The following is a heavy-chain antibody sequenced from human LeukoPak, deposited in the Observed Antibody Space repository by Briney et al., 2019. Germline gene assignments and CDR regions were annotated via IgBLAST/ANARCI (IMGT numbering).Heavy chain of an antibody. J-gene: IGHJ4*02. CDR2: IYHSGST. CDR1: GGSFSGYY. CDR3: ATQYSSGSYYFDH. V-gene: IGHV4-34*01. Sequence: SETLSPTCAVYGGSFSGYYWNWIRQPPGKGLEWIGKIYHSGSTNHNPSLKSRVIISVDTSKNQFSLKLSSVTAADTAVYYCATQYSSGSYYFDHWGQGILVTVSS. D-gene: IGHD6-19*01.